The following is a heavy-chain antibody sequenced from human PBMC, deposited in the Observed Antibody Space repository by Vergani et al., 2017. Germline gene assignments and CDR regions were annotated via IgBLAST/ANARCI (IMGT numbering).Heavy chain of an antibody. CDR2: IYYSGST. J-gene: IGHJ6*03. CDR3: ARTYDYIWGSYRYTDYYYYMDV. Sequence: QVQLQESGPGLVKPSETLSLTCTVSGGSISSYYWSWIRQPPGEGLEWIGYIYYSGSTNYNPSLKSRVTISVDTSKNQFSLKLSSVTAADTAVYYCARTYDYIWGSYRYTDYYYYMDVWGKGTTVTVSS. V-gene: IGHV4-59*08. D-gene: IGHD3-16*02. CDR1: GGSISSYY.